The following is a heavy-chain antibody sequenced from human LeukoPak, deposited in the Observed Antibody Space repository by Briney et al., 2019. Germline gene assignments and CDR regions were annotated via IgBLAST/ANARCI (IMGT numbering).Heavy chain of an antibody. CDR2: ISYDGSNK. Sequence: GRSLRLSCAASGFTFSSYAMHWVRQAPGKGLAWVAVISYDGSNKYYADSVKGRFTISRDNSKNTLYLQMNSLRAEDTAVYYCARDRNYYGSGSYTALDYWGQGTLVTVSS. J-gene: IGHJ4*02. CDR3: ARDRNYYGSGSYTALDY. V-gene: IGHV3-30-3*01. D-gene: IGHD3-10*01. CDR1: GFTFSSYA.